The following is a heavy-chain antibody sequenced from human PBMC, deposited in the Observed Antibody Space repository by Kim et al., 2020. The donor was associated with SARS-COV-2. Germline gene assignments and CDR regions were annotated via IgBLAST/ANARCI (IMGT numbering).Heavy chain of an antibody. D-gene: IGHD2-2*02. V-gene: IGHV4-38-2*02. Sequence: SETLSLTCTVSGYSISSGYYWGWIRQPPGKGLEWIGSIYHSGSTYYNPSLKSRVTISVDTSKNQFSLKLSSVTAADTAVYYCAREYLHRPYNWFDPWGQGTLVTVSS. CDR1: GYSISSGYY. CDR2: IYHSGST. CDR3: AREYLHRPYNWFDP. J-gene: IGHJ5*02.